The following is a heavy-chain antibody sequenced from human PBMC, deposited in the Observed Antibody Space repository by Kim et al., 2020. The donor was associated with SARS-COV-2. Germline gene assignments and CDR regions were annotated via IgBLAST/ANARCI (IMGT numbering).Heavy chain of an antibody. CDR3: ARGGRRVRSPLDY. Sequence: TPSLRRRVTISVAPAKHQFSLKLSSVTAADTAVYYCARGGRRVRSPLDYWGQGTLVTVSS. J-gene: IGHJ4*02. V-gene: IGHV4-34*13. D-gene: IGHD3-10*01.